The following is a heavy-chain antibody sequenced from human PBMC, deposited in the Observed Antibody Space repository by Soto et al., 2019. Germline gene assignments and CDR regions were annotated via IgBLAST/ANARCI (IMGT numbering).Heavy chain of an antibody. J-gene: IGHJ4*02. CDR2: MNPNSGNT. Sequence: ASVKVSCKASGGTFTSYDINWVRQATGQGREWMGWMNPNSGNTGYAQKFQGRVTMTRNTSISTAYMELSSLRSEDTAVYYCARDPKTSGGQHWAFNYFDSWGQGXLVTVSS. V-gene: IGHV1-8*01. CDR1: GGTFTSYD. D-gene: IGHD7-27*01. CDR3: ARDPKTSGGQHWAFNYFDS.